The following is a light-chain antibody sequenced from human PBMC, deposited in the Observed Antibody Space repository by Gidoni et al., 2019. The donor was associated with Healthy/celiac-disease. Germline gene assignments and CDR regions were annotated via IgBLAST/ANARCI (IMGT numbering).Light chain of an antibody. V-gene: IGKV3-20*01. J-gene: IGKJ3*01. CDR2: GAS. Sequence: EIVLTQSPGTLSLSPGERATLSCRASQSVSSSYLAWYQQKPGQAPRLLIYGASSRATGIPDRSSGSGSGTDFTLTISRLEPEDFAVYYCQQYGSSPTFGTGTKVDIK. CDR1: QSVSSSY. CDR3: QQYGSSPT.